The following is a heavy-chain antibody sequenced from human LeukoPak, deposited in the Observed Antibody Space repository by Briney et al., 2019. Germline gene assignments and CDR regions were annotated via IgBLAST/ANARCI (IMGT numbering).Heavy chain of an antibody. Sequence: ASVKVSCKVSGYTFTGYYMHWVRQAPGQGLEWMGWINPNSGGTNYAQKFQGWVTMTRDTSISTAYMELSRLRSDDTAVYYCARETHGSGSPTFDPWGQGTLVTVSS. CDR2: INPNSGGT. CDR1: GYTFTGYY. V-gene: IGHV1-2*04. J-gene: IGHJ5*02. CDR3: ARETHGSGSPTFDP. D-gene: IGHD3-10*01.